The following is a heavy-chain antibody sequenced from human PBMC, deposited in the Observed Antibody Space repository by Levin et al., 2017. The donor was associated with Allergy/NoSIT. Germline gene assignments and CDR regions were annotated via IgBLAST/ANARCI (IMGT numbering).Heavy chain of an antibody. J-gene: IGHJ1*01. CDR3: ATHRSYSSSWYTGYFQH. V-gene: IGHV3-30*03. CDR2: ISYDGTNK. Sequence: SGGSLRLSCAASGFTFSSYGMHWVRQAPGKGLQLVALISYDGTNKYYADSVKGRFTISRDNSKKTLYLQMNSLRPEDTAVYYCATHRSYSSSWYTGYFQHWGQGTLVTVSS. D-gene: IGHD6-13*01. CDR1: GFTFSSYG.